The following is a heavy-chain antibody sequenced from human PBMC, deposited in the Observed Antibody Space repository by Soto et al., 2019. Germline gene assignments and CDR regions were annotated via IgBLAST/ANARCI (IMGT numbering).Heavy chain of an antibody. Sequence: PGGSLRLSSAASGLTVSSNYMSWVRQAPGKGLEWVSFIYSDGTTYYADSVKGRFTISRDNSKNTLYLQMNSLGAEDTAVYYCATGGSSLGYWGQGTRVTVSS. D-gene: IGHD6-6*01. J-gene: IGHJ4*02. V-gene: IGHV3-53*01. CDR2: IYSDGTT. CDR3: ATGGSSLGY. CDR1: GLTVSSNY.